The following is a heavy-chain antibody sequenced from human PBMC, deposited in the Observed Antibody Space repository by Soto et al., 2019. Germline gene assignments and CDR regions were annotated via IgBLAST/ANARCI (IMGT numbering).Heavy chain of an antibody. J-gene: IGHJ4*02. CDR1: GYTFTIYW. Sequence: GESLKISCPVSGYTFTIYWLGWVRQMPGKGLEWMGIIYPSDSDTRYSPSFQGQVTISADQSITTAYLQWDSLKASDTAIYYCARPANTVADHFDLWGQGTPVTVSS. V-gene: IGHV5-51*01. D-gene: IGHD4-17*01. CDR3: ARPANTVADHFDL. CDR2: IYPSDSDT.